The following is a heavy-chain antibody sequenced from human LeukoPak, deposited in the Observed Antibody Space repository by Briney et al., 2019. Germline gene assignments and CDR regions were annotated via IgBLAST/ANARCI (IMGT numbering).Heavy chain of an antibody. CDR1: GFTFSSQW. Sequence: GGSLRLSCAASGFTFSSQWMSWVRQAPGKGLEWVANVNQGGTEKYYVDSVKGRFTISRDNAENSLYLQMNSLRPEDTAVYYCASDDYGGFDIWGQGTMVTVSS. V-gene: IGHV3-7*01. CDR3: ASDDYGGFDI. D-gene: IGHD4-23*01. CDR2: VNQGGTEK. J-gene: IGHJ3*02.